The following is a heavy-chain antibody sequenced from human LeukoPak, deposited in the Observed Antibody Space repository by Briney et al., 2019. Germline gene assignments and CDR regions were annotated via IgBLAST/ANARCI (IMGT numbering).Heavy chain of an antibody. CDR3: ARAPGYCSSTSCYKSYYYMDV. D-gene: IGHD2-2*02. Sequence: GASVKVSCKASGYTFTSYAMNWVRQAPGQGLEWMGWINTNTGNPTYAQGFTGQFVFSLDTSVSTANLQISSLKAEDTAVYYCARAPGYCSSTSCYKSYYYMDVWGKGTTVTVSS. CDR1: GYTFTSYA. CDR2: INTNTGNP. J-gene: IGHJ6*03. V-gene: IGHV7-4-1*02.